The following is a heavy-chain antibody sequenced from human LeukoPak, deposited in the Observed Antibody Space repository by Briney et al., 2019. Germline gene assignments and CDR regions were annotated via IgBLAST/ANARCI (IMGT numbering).Heavy chain of an antibody. D-gene: IGHD5-12*01. J-gene: IGHJ4*02. CDR2: ISWNSGSI. CDR1: A. Sequence: AXXXVRHAPGKGXEWVSGISWNSGSIGYADSVKGRFTISRDNAKNSLYLQMNSLRAEDTALYYCAKAASWLRSSFDYWGQGTLVTVSP. V-gene: IGHV3-9*01. CDR3: AKAASWLRSSFDY.